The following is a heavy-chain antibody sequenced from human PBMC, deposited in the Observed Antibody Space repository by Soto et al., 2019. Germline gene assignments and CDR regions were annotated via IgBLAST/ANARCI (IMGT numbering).Heavy chain of an antibody. CDR3: AQKGPEDWPLDY. Sequence: QITLKESGPTLVRPTQTLTLTCAFSGFSLSTSGVGVGWIRQPPGKALEWLAVIYLDDSKHYSPSLRSRLTITNDTSKNTVVLTITNMDPLDTGTYYCAQKGPEDWPLDYWGQGTLVTVSS. D-gene: IGHD3-9*01. J-gene: IGHJ4*02. CDR2: IYLDDSK. CDR1: GFSLSTSGVG. V-gene: IGHV2-5*02.